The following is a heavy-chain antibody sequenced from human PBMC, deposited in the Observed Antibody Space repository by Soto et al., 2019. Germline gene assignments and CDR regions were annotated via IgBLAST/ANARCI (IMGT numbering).Heavy chain of an antibody. CDR2: ISSSSSYI. Sequence: GGSLRLSCAASGFTFSSYSMNWVRQAPGKGLEWVSSISSSSSYIYYADSVKGRFTISRDNAKNSLYLQMNSLRAEDTAGYYCARDLEGATHYWGQGTLVTVSS. V-gene: IGHV3-21*01. CDR3: ARDLEGATHY. J-gene: IGHJ4*02. CDR1: GFTFSSYS. D-gene: IGHD1-26*01.